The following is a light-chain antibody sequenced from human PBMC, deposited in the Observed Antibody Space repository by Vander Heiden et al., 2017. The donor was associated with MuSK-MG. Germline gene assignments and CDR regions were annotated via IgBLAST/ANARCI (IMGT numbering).Light chain of an antibody. Sequence: QSALTQPRSVSGSPGQSVTISCTGTSSDVGGYNYVSWYQQHPGKAPKLMRYDVSKRPSGVPDRVSGSKSGNTDSLTISGLQADDEADDDCCSSAGSYTVVFGGGTKLTVL. CDR3: CSSAGSYTVV. CDR2: DVS. J-gene: IGLJ2*01. V-gene: IGLV2-11*01. CDR1: SSDVGGYNY.